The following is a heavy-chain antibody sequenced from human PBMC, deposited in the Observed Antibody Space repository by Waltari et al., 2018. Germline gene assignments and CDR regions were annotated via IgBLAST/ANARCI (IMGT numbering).Heavy chain of an antibody. J-gene: IGHJ6*03. V-gene: IGHV4-34*01. D-gene: IGHD2-2*01. CDR3: ARGEGYCSSTSCYEYYYYYMDV. Sequence: QVQLQQWGAGLLKPSETLSLTCAVYGGSFSGYYWSWIRQPPGKGLEWIGEINHSGSTNYNPSLKSRVTISVDTSKNQFSLKLSSVTAADTAVYYCARGEGYCSSTSCYEYYYYYMDVWGKGTTVTISS. CDR1: GGSFSGYY. CDR2: INHSGST.